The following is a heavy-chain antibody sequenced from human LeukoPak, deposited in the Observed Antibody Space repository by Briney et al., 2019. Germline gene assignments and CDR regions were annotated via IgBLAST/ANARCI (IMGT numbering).Heavy chain of an antibody. CDR1: GFTFSSYE. V-gene: IGHV3-48*03. CDR3: ASKDPYDSRAYLLDY. Sequence: PGGSLRLSCAASGFTFSSYEMNWVRQAPGKGLEWVSYISSSGSMISDADSVKGRFTISRDNAKKSLYLQMNSLRAEDTAVYYCASKDPYDSRAYLLDYWGQGTLVTVSS. CDR2: ISSSGSMI. J-gene: IGHJ4*02. D-gene: IGHD3-22*01.